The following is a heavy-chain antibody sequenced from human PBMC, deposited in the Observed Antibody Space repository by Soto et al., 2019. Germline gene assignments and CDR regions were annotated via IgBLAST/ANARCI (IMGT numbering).Heavy chain of an antibody. D-gene: IGHD4-4*01. CDR3: ARGSAGSNYDSYYYYYYGMDV. CDR2: IIPIFGTA. J-gene: IGHJ6*02. V-gene: IGHV1-69*13. Sequence: SVKVSCKASGGTFSSYAISWVRQAPGQGLEWMGGIIPIFGTANYAQKFQGRVTITADESTSTAYMELSSLRSEDTAVYYCARGSAGSNYDSYYYYYYGMDVWAKGPRSPSP. CDR1: GGTFSSYA.